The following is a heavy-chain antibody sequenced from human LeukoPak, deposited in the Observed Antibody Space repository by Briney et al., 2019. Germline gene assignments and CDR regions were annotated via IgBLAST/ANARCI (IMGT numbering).Heavy chain of an antibody. Sequence: SETLSLTCAVYGGSFSVYYWSWIRQPPGKGLESIGEINHSGSTNYNPSLKSRVTISVDTSKNQFSLKLSSVTAADTAVYYCARDGVEVPAAIGYYYYGMDVWGQGTTVTVSS. V-gene: IGHV4-34*01. J-gene: IGHJ6*02. CDR1: GGSFSVYY. CDR3: ARDGVEVPAAIGYYYYGMDV. CDR2: INHSGST. D-gene: IGHD2-2*01.